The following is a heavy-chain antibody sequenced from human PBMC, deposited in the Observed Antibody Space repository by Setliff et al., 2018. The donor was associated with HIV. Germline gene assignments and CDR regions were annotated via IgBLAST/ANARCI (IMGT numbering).Heavy chain of an antibody. CDR1: GGSISSYS. CDR2: IYTSGST. V-gene: IGHV4-4*08. J-gene: IGHJ6*03. CDR3: ARYATSEGYMDV. D-gene: IGHD2-2*01. Sequence: SETLSLTCTVSGGSISSYSWSWIRQPPGKGLEWIGYIYTSGSTNYNPSLKSRVTISVDTSENQFSLKLTSVTAADTAMYFCARYATSEGYMDVWGKGTTVTVSS.